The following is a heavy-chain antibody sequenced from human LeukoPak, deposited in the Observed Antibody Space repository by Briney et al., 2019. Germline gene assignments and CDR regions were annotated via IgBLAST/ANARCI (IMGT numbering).Heavy chain of an antibody. V-gene: IGHV3-9*01. CDR3: AKNGKQQLEDYYYYGMDA. CDR1: GFTFDDYA. Sequence: PGGSLRLSCAASGFTFDDYAMHWVRQAPGKGLEWVSGISWNSGSIGYADSVKGRFTISRDNAKNSLYLQMNSLRAEDTALYYCAKNGKQQLEDYYYYGMDAWGQGTTVTVSS. D-gene: IGHD6-13*01. CDR2: ISWNSGSI. J-gene: IGHJ6*02.